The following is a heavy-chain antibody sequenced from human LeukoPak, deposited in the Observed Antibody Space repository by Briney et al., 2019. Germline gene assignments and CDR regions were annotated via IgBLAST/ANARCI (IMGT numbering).Heavy chain of an antibody. V-gene: IGHV4-30-4*08. Sequence: SETLSLTCTVSGGSISSGDYYWSWIRQPPGKGLEWIGYIYYSGSTYYNPPLKSRVTISVDTSKNQFSLKLSSVTAADTAVYYCARASGQPDAFDIWGQGTMVTVSS. CDR1: GGSISSGDYY. J-gene: IGHJ3*02. D-gene: IGHD2-2*01. CDR3: ARASGQPDAFDI. CDR2: IYYSGST.